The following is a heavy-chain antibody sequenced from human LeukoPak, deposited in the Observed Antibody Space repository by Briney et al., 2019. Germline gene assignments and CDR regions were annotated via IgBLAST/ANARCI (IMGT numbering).Heavy chain of an antibody. CDR3: ARVEVGAAATKPDH. CDR2: INSDGSST. Sequence: GGSLRLSCAASGFTFRSYWMHWVRQAPGKGLVWVSRINSDGSSTSYADSVKGRFTISRDNVKNTLYLQMNSLRVEDTAVYYCARVEVGAAATKPDHWGQGTLVTVSS. D-gene: IGHD6-13*01. CDR1: GFTFRSYW. V-gene: IGHV3-74*01. J-gene: IGHJ4*02.